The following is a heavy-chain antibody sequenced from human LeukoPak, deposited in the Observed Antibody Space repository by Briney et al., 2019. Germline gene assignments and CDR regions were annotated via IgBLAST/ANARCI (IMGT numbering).Heavy chain of an antibody. CDR3: ARGRVSSSTWYSTYYYFFYMDF. V-gene: IGHV4-59*01. CDR1: DDSITMYY. J-gene: IGHJ6*03. CDR2: VDHTGGT. Sequence: SETLSLTCTVSDDSITMYYWTWIRQPPGKGLGWIGYVDHTGGTRFNPSLHGRVSISRDTSKNFFSLRLRSVTAADTAVYFCARGRVSSSTWYSTYYYFFYMDFWGKGTTVTVSS. D-gene: IGHD4-11*01.